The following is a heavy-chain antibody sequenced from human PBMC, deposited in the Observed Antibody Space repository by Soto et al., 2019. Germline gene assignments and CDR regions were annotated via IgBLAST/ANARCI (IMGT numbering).Heavy chain of an antibody. Sequence: GGSLRLSWAASGFTFSSYAMSWVRQAPGKGLEWVSAISVSGGSTYYADSVKGRFTISRDNSKNTLYLQMNSLRAEDTAVYYCAKVPQYNWNYFRWFDPWGQGTLVTVSS. CDR1: GFTFSSYA. CDR3: AKVPQYNWNYFRWFDP. J-gene: IGHJ5*02. V-gene: IGHV3-23*01. D-gene: IGHD1-7*01. CDR2: ISVSGGST.